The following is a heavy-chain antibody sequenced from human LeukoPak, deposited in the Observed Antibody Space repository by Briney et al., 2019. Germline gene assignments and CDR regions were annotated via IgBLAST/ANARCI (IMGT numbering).Heavy chain of an antibody. CDR2: INGSGANT. J-gene: IGHJ4*02. Sequence: GGSLRLSCAASGFTFGSCGMNWVRQAPGKGLEWLSSINGSGANTYYADSVEGRFTISRDNSQNTLYLQMNSLRAEDTAVYYCAKDVRGYNRPFDYWGQGTLVTVSS. CDR3: AKDVRGYNRPFDY. D-gene: IGHD3-10*02. V-gene: IGHV3-23*01. CDR1: GFTFGSCG.